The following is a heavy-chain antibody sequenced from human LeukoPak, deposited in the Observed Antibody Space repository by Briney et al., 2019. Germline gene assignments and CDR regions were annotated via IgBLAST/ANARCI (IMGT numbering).Heavy chain of an antibody. Sequence: GGSLRLSCAASGFIFSSSWMNWVRQAPGKGLEWVASIKEDGSEKYHVDSVKGRFTISRDNAKNSLYLHMNSLRAEDTAVYYCARDGMSDYDYFDYWGQGTLVTVSS. J-gene: IGHJ4*02. CDR3: ARDGMSDYDYFDY. D-gene: IGHD5-12*01. V-gene: IGHV3-7*05. CDR2: IKEDGSEK. CDR1: GFIFSSSW.